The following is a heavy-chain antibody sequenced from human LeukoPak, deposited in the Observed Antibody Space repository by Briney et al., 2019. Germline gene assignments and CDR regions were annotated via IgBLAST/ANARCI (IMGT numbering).Heavy chain of an antibody. CDR3: ARAPSEIGGYYPEYFRH. CDR2: IKSDGST. D-gene: IGHD3-22*01. J-gene: IGHJ1*01. Sequence: GGSLRLSCAASGFTFSSYWMHWVRQAPGKGLVWVSRIKSDGSTRYADSVKGRLTVSRDNAKNTVSLQMNSLRAEDTGVYYCARAPSEIGGYYPEYFRHWGQGTLVIVSS. V-gene: IGHV3-74*01. CDR1: GFTFSSYW.